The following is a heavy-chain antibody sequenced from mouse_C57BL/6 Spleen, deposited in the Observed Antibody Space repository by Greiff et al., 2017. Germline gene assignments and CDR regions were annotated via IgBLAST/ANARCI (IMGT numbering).Heavy chain of an antibody. CDR2: IYPVSGET. CDR1: GYTFTDHI. D-gene: IGHD2-5*01. Sequence: LVESGAELASPGASVTLSCKASGYTFTDHIMNWVKKRPGQGLEWIGRIYPVSGETNYNQKFMGKATFSVDRSSSTVYMVLNSLTSEDPAVYYCGRHHYSNSYAMDYWGQGTSVTVSS. V-gene: IGHV1-11*01. J-gene: IGHJ4*01. CDR3: GRHHYSNSYAMDY.